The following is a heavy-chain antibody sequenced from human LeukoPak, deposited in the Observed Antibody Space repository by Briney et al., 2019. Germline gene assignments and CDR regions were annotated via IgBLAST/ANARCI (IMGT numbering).Heavy chain of an antibody. D-gene: IGHD1-26*01. CDR1: GFTFNSYA. CDR2: ISGSGGST. CDR3: AKVVRVGAIDY. J-gene: IGHJ4*02. V-gene: IGHV3-23*01. Sequence: GGSLRLSCEASGFTFNSYAMRWVRQAPGKGLEWVSSISGSGGSTYYADSVKGRFTISRDNSKNTLYLHMNSLRAGDTAVYYCAKVVRVGAIDYWGQGTLVTVSS.